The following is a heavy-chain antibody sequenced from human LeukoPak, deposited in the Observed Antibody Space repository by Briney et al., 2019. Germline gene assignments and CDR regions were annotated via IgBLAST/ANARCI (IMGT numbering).Heavy chain of an antibody. V-gene: IGHV4-59*01. CDR2: IYYSGST. CDR3: ARGGFDYSSYYYYYYMDV. Sequence: PSETLSLTCSVSGGSISSYYWSWIRQPPGKGLEWIGYIYYSGSTNYNPSLKSRVTISVDTSKNQFSLKLSSVTAADTAVYYCARGGFDYSSYYYYYYMDVWGKGTTVTVSS. D-gene: IGHD4-11*01. J-gene: IGHJ6*03. CDR1: GGSISSYY.